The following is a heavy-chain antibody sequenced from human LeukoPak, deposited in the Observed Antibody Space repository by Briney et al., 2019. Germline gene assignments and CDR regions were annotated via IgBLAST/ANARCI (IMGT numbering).Heavy chain of an antibody. CDR1: GFTFSSYA. CDR3: AKGKADYYYYYMDV. V-gene: IGHV3-23*01. J-gene: IGHJ6*03. CDR2: ISGGST. Sequence: PGGSLRLSCAASGFTFSSYAMSWVRQAPGKGLEWVSAISGGSTYYADSVKGRFTISRDNSKNTLYLQMNSLRAEDTAVYYCAKGKADYYYYYMDVWGKGTTVTVSS.